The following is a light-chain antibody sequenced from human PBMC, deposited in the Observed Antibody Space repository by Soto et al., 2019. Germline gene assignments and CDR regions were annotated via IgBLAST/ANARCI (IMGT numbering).Light chain of an antibody. J-gene: IGKJ2*01. V-gene: IGKV3-20*01. Sequence: EIVLTQSPGTLSFSPGERATLSCWASQSVTSNYLAWYQQKPGQAPRLLIYGASNTATGIPDRFSGSGSGTDFTLTISRLEPEDVAVYYCQQYGNSPRTFGHGTKLEIK. CDR3: QQYGNSPRT. CDR2: GAS. CDR1: QSVTSNY.